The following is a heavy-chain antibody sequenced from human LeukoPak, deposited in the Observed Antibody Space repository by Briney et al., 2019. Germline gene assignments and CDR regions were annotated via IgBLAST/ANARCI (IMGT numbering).Heavy chain of an antibody. CDR3: ASHCDYLPDYFDY. CDR2: IKQDGSEK. J-gene: IGHJ4*02. D-gene: IGHD4-17*01. V-gene: IGHV3-7*01. Sequence: PGGSLRLSCEASGFTFIRYSMSWVSQAPGKGLEWVANIKQDGSEKYYVDSVKGRFTISRDSAKNSLYLQMNSLRAEDTAVYYCASHCDYLPDYFDYWGQGTLVTVSS. CDR1: GFTFIRYS.